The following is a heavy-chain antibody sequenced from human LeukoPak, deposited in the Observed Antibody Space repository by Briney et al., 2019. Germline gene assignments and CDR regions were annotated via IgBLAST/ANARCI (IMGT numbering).Heavy chain of an antibody. V-gene: IGHV3-9*01. CDR3: AKDNHRFGEFGAFDI. J-gene: IGHJ3*02. CDR2: ISWNSGSI. D-gene: IGHD3-10*01. CDR1: EFTVSNIY. Sequence: PGGSLRLSCAASEFTVSNIYMSWVRQAPGKGLEWVSGISWNSGSIGYADSVKGRFTISRDNAKNSLYLQMNSLRAEDTALYYCAKDNHRFGEFGAFDIWGQGTMVTVSS.